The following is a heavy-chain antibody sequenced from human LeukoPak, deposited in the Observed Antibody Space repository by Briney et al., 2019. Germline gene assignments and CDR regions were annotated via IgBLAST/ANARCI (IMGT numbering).Heavy chain of an antibody. J-gene: IGHJ3*02. CDR3: AKAARGLRPGAALRSAFDI. Sequence: GGSLRLSCAASGFTFSSYAMSWVRQAPGKRLEWVSAISGSGGSTHYADSVKGRFTISRDNSKNTLYLQMNSLRAEDTAVYYCAKAARGLRPGAALRSAFDIWGQGTMVTVSS. V-gene: IGHV3-23*01. CDR2: ISGSGGST. D-gene: IGHD5-12*01. CDR1: GFTFSSYA.